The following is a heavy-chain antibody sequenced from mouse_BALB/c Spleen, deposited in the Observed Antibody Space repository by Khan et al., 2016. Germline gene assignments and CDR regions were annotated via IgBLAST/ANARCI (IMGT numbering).Heavy chain of an antibody. D-gene: IGHD1-1*01. V-gene: IGHV9-3*02. CDR1: GYTFTNYG. Sequence: QIQLVQSGPELKKPGETVKISCKASGYTFTNYGMNWVKQAPGKGLKWMGWINTNTGEPTYAEEFKGRFAFSLETSASTAYLQINNLKNEDTATYCGAEDYYGSNWFAYWGQGTLVTVSA. J-gene: IGHJ3*01. CDR2: INTNTGEP. CDR3: AEDYYGSNWFAY.